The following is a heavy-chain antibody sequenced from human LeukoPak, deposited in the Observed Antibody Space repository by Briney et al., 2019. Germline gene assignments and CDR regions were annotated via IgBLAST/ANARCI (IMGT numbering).Heavy chain of an antibody. D-gene: IGHD3-3*01. CDR2: IYYSGST. CDR3: ARFYDFWSGYYYFDP. J-gene: IGHJ5*02. CDR1: GGSISSHY. Sequence: ASETLSLTCTVSGGSISSHYWSWIRQPPGKGLEWIGYIYYSGSTNYNPSLKSRLTISVDTSKNQFSLKLSSVTAADTAVYYCARFYDFWSGYYYFDPWGQGTLVTVSS. V-gene: IGHV4-59*11.